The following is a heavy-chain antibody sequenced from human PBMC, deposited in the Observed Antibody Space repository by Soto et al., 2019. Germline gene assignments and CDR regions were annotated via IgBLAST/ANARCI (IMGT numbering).Heavy chain of an antibody. CDR2: ISGSGGST. Sequence: GGSMRLSCAASGFTFSSYAVSWVRQAPGKGLEWVSAISGSGGSTYYADSVKGRFTISRDNSKNTLYLQMNSLRAEDTAVYYCAKDLRDRAVPYYFDYWGQGTLVTVSS. D-gene: IGHD3-10*01. CDR3: AKDLRDRAVPYYFDY. CDR1: GFTFSSYA. J-gene: IGHJ4*02. V-gene: IGHV3-23*01.